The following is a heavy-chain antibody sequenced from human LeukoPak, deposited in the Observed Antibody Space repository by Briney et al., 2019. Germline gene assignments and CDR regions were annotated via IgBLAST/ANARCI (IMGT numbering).Heavy chain of an antibody. J-gene: IGHJ4*02. CDR3: AREPSNWGSDY. CDR1: GFTFSSYW. CDR2: INSDGSST. V-gene: IGHV3-74*01. Sequence: GVLRLSCAASGFTFSSYWMHWVRQAPGKGLVWVSRINSDGSSTSYADSVKGRFTISRDNAKNTLYLQMNSLRAEDTAVYYCAREPSNWGSDYWGQGTLVTVSS. D-gene: IGHD7-27*01.